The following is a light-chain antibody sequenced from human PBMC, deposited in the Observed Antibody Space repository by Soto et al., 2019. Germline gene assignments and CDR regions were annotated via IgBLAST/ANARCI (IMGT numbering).Light chain of an antibody. V-gene: IGKV1-5*03. CDR2: KAS. Sequence: DIQMTQSPSTLSASVGDRATITCRASQSISSWLAWYQQKKGKAPKLLIYKASSLESGVPSRFRGSGSGTEFTLTISRLQPDDVATDYCQQYNSYSWTFGQGTKVDI. CDR3: QQYNSYSWT. CDR1: QSISSW. J-gene: IGKJ1*01.